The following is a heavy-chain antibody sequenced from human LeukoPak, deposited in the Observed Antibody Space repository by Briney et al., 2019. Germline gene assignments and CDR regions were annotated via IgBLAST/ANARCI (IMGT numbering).Heavy chain of an antibody. CDR3: ARVSGYSSGLGAFDI. V-gene: IGHV1-2*02. CDR1: GYTFTGYY. J-gene: IGHJ3*02. CDR2: INPNSGGT. D-gene: IGHD6-19*01. Sequence: GASVKVSCKASGYTFTGYYMHWVRQAPGQGLEWMGWINPNSGGTNYAQKFQGRVTMTRDTSISTAYMELSRLRSDDTAVYYCARVSGYSSGLGAFDIWGQGTMVTVSS.